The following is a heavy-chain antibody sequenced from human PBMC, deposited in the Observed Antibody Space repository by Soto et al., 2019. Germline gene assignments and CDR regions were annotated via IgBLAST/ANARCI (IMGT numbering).Heavy chain of an antibody. CDR2: IIPIFGTA. J-gene: IGHJ6*02. Sequence: ASVKVSCKASGGTFSSYAISWVRQAPGQGLEWMGGIIPIFGTANYAQKFQGRVTITADESTSTAYMELSSLRSEDTAVYYCASERIKYYDFWSGYRGAPYNYYYYGMDVRAQGTKVTVSS. V-gene: IGHV1-69*13. CDR1: GGTFSSYA. CDR3: ASERIKYYDFWSGYRGAPYNYYYYGMDV. D-gene: IGHD3-3*01.